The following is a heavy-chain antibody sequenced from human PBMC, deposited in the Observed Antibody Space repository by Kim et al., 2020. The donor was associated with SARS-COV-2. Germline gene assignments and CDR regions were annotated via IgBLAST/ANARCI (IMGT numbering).Heavy chain of an antibody. V-gene: IGHV3-23*01. CDR3: AKGDYGDSPFRHYYYYGMDV. CDR1: GFTFSSYA. Sequence: GGSLRLSCAASGFTFSSYAMSWVRQAPGKGLEWVSAISGSGGSTYYADSVKGRFTISRDNSKNTLYLQMNSLRAEDTAVYYCAKGDYGDSPFRHYYYYGMDVWGQGTTVTVSS. J-gene: IGHJ6*02. D-gene: IGHD4-17*01. CDR2: ISGSGGST.